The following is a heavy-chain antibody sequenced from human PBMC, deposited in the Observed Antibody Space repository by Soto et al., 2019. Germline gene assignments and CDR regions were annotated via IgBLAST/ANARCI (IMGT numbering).Heavy chain of an antibody. J-gene: IGHJ4*02. Sequence: QVQLQQWGAGLLKPSETLSLTCAVSGGSFSGYYWSWIRQPPGKGLEWIGEINHSGSTNYNPSLMNRVAISVDTSKNQYSLKLSSVTAADTAVYYCARGQVGDGAEEYWGQGTLVTVSP. CDR2: INHSGST. CDR3: ARGQVGDGAEEY. CDR1: GGSFSGYY. V-gene: IGHV4-34*01.